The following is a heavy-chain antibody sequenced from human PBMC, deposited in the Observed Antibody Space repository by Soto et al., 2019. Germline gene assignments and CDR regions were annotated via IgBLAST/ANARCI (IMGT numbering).Heavy chain of an antibody. D-gene: IGHD6-19*01. Sequence: QITLKESGPTLVKPTQTLTLTCTFSGFSLSSTAVGVNWIRQPPGKALEWLALIYWDDDKQYSPSLKSRLTITKDPSNNQVVLTRTNMDPEDTATYYCAHGSGWLSDYWGQGTLVTVSS. CDR3: AHGSGWLSDY. CDR2: IYWDDDK. CDR1: GFSLSSTAVG. J-gene: IGHJ4*02. V-gene: IGHV2-5*02.